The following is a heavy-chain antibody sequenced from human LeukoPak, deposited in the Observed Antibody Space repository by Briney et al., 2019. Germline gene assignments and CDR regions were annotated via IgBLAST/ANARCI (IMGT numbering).Heavy chain of an antibody. Sequence: PSETLSLTCAVSGGSISSYYWSWIRQPPGTGLEWIGYIYYSGSTNYNPSLKRRVTISVDPSKNQFSLKLSSVTAADTAVYYCARELDDYSNYDRWFDPWGQGTLVTVSS. V-gene: IGHV4-59*01. D-gene: IGHD4-11*01. J-gene: IGHJ5*02. CDR2: IYYSGST. CDR3: ARELDDYSNYDRWFDP. CDR1: GGSISSYY.